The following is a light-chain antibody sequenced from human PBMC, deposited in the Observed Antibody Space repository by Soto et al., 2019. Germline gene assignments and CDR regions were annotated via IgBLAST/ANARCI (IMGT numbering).Light chain of an antibody. Sequence: QSVLTQPPSASGTPGQRVTISCSGSSSNIGSNSVNWYQQLPGTTPKLLIYSSNQRPSGVPDRFSGSKSGTSASLAISWRQSEDEAEYSCAAWDDSLNGPVFGGGTKLTVL. CDR2: SSN. CDR3: AAWDDSLNGPV. J-gene: IGLJ3*02. CDR1: SSNIGSNS. V-gene: IGLV1-44*01.